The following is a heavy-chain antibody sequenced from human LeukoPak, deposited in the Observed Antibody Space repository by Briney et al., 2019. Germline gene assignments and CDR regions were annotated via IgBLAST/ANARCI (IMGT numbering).Heavy chain of an antibody. CDR1: GSTFSGYP. Sequence: GGSLRLSCAASGSTFSGYPTHWVRQTPGKGLEWVAVISYDGSDKHYADPVKGRFTISRDNSKNTLYLQMNSLRAEDTAVYYCARLNYYDSSGYYLDYWGQGTLVTVSS. CDR2: ISYDGSDK. D-gene: IGHD3-22*01. V-gene: IGHV3-30-3*01. CDR3: ARLNYYDSSGYYLDY. J-gene: IGHJ4*02.